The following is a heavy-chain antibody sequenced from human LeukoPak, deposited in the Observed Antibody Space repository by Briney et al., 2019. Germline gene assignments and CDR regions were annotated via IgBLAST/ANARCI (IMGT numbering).Heavy chain of an antibody. CDR1: GGSVNSGSYY. CDR2: IYYSGST. Sequence: SETLSLTCTVSGGSVNSGSYYWNWIRQPPGKGLEWIGYIYYSGSTNYNPSLKSRVTISVDTSKNQFSLKLSSVTAADTAVYYCARDVRGYSYGPDTYYYYYYGMDVWGQGTTVTVSS. V-gene: IGHV4-61*01. D-gene: IGHD5-18*01. J-gene: IGHJ6*02. CDR3: ARDVRGYSYGPDTYYYYYYGMDV.